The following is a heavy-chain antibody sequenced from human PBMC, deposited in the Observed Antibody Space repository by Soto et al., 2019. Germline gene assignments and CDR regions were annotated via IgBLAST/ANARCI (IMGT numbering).Heavy chain of an antibody. V-gene: IGHV4-39*01. CDR1: GGSISSSSYY. CDR2: IYYSGST. D-gene: IGHD6-19*01. CDR3: ARQLTIAVAPFDY. J-gene: IGHJ4*02. Sequence: SETLSLTCTVSGGSISSSSYYWGWIRQPPGKGLEWIGSIYYSGSTHYNPSLKSRVTISVDTSKNQFSLKLSSVTAADTAVYYCARQLTIAVAPFDYWGQGTLVTVSS.